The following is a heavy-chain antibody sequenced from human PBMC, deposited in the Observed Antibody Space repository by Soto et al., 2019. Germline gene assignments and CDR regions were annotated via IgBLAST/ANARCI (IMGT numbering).Heavy chain of an antibody. J-gene: IGHJ4*02. CDR3: VKGKESGYRGAFDS. D-gene: IGHD5-18*01. V-gene: IGHV3-23*01. Sequence: EEQLLESEGGLVQPGGSLRLSCAASGFNFGSYAMGWVRQAPGKGLEWVSGVSGSGGSPYYADSVKGRLTISKDKSKNTLYLDLNNLRPEDTAVYFCVKGKESGYRGAFDSWGQGTMVTVSS. CDR1: GFNFGSYA. CDR2: VSGSGGSP.